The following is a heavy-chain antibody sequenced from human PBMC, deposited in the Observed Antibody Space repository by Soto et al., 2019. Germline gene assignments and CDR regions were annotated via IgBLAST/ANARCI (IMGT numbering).Heavy chain of an antibody. D-gene: IGHD6-19*01. CDR3: ARDRGGITVAANPLGEWFDP. V-gene: IGHV4-39*01. Sequence: SETLSLTCTVSGGSISSSSYYWGWIRQPPGKGLEWIGSIYYSGSTYYNPSLKSRVTISVDQSKNQFSLKLTSVTAADTAMYYCARDRGGITVAANPLGEWFDPWGPGTLVTVSS. CDR2: IYYSGST. CDR1: GGSISSSSYY. J-gene: IGHJ5*02.